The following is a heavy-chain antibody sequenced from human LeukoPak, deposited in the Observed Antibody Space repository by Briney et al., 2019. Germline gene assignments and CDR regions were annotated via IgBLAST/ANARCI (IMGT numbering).Heavy chain of an antibody. CDR2: ISDSSGFI. J-gene: IGHJ4*02. CDR1: GFSFSDYA. V-gene: IGHV3-23*01. CDR3: ARRGDISGHYFFDN. D-gene: IGHD3-22*01. Sequence: GGSLRLTCAASGFSFSDYAMTWVRQAPGKGLEWVSIISDSSGFINYADSVKGRFTISRDYSKNTVPLQMNSLRPDDTAVYFCARRGDISGHYFFDNWGQGTLVTVSS.